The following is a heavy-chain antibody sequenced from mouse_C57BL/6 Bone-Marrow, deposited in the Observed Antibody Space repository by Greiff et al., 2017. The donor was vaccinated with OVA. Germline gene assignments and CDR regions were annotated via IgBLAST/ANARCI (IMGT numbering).Heavy chain of an antibody. Sequence: EVMLVESGGDLVKPGGSLKLSCAASGFTFSSYGMSWVRPTPDKRLEWVATISSGGSYTYYPDSVKGRFTISRDNAKNTLYLQMSSLKSEDTAMYYCARHRPLAYWGQGTLVTVSA. CDR2: ISSGGSYT. CDR3: ARHRPLAY. J-gene: IGHJ3*01. V-gene: IGHV5-6*01. CDR1: GFTFSSYG.